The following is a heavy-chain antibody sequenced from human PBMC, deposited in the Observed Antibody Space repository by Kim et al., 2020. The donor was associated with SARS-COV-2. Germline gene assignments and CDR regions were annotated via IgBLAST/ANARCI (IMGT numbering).Heavy chain of an antibody. CDR3: ARHGVRGVTYYYYGMDV. D-gene: IGHD3-10*01. J-gene: IGHJ6*02. Sequence: GESLKISCQGSGYSFTSYWIGWVRQMPGKGLEWMGIIYPGDSDTKYSPSFQGQVTISADKSIRTAYLQWSSLKASDTAMYYCARHGVRGVTYYYYGMDVWGQGTTVTVSS. CDR2: IYPGDSDT. V-gene: IGHV5-51*01. CDR1: GYSFTSYW.